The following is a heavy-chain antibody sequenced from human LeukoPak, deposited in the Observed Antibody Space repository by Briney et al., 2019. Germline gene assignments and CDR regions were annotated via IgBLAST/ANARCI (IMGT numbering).Heavy chain of an antibody. CDR1: GGSIISYY. CDR2: IHYSGST. CDR3: ATHSSLRPHPIDY. Sequence: SETLSLTCTVSGGSIISYYWSWIRQPPGKGLEGIGYIHYSGSTNYTPSLKSRGPITVDTSKNQFSLKLSSVTASDTAVYYCATHSSLRPHPIDYWGQGTLVTVSS. V-gene: IGHV4-59*08. J-gene: IGHJ4*02.